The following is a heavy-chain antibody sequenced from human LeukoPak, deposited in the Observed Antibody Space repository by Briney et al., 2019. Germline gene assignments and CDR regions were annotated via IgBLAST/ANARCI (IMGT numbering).Heavy chain of an antibody. V-gene: IGHV3-21*01. CDR1: GFTFSSDT. J-gene: IGHJ4*02. CDR3: ARVNGDYERGGAPDY. D-gene: IGHD4-17*01. Sequence: GGSLRLSCAASGFTFSSDTMNWVRQAPGKGLDWISSISSGSTYVYYADSVKGRFTISRDNAKNSLYLKMNTLRVEDTAIYYCARVNGDYERGGAPDYWGQGTLVTVSS. CDR2: ISSGSTYV.